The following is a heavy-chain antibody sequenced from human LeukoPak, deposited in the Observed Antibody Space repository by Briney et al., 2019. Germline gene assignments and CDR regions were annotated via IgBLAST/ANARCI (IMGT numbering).Heavy chain of an antibody. D-gene: IGHD3-16*01. J-gene: IGHJ4*02. Sequence: SETLSLTCTVSGGSISSYYWSWIRQPPGKGLEWIGYIYYSGSTNYNPSLKSRVTISVDTSKNQFSLKLSSVTAADTAVYYCARGARFYDYVWGTVNYWGQGTLVTVSS. CDR3: ARGARFYDYVWGTVNY. CDR1: GGSISSYY. CDR2: IYYSGST. V-gene: IGHV4-59*12.